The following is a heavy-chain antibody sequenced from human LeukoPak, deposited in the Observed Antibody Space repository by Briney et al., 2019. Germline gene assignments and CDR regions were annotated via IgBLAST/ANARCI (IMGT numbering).Heavy chain of an antibody. Sequence: GGSLTLSCAASGFTFDDYAMHWVRQAPGKGLEWVSLISGDGTTPYYADSVKGRFTISRDNSKNSLYLQMNSLRTEDTAFYYCAKDLRRGYTYNYYFDLWGQGALVTVSS. CDR2: ISGDGTTP. CDR3: AKDLRRGYTYNYYFDL. V-gene: IGHV3-43*02. D-gene: IGHD5-18*01. CDR1: GFTFDDYA. J-gene: IGHJ4*02.